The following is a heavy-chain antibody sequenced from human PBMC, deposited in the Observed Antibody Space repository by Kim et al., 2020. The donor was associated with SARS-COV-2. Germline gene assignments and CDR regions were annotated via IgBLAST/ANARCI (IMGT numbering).Heavy chain of an antibody. CDR2: IFYTGQP. D-gene: IGHD3-10*01. J-gene: IGHJ5*01. Sequence: SETLSLTCAVSGDSIDNFNFYWDWVRQSPGKALEWIGSIFYTGQPYYSPSLKSRVTLLLDTSERHFSLTLASVTSTDSGVYFCARRRGSSSSGGDWFDSWGRGALVTVSS. CDR1: GDSIDNFNFY. V-gene: IGHV4-39*02. CDR3: ARRRGSSSSGGDWFDS.